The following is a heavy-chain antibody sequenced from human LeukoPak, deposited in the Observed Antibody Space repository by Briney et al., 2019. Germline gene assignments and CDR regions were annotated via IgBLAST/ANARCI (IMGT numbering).Heavy chain of an antibody. J-gene: IGHJ5*02. Sequence: PSETLSLTCAVYGGSFSGYYWSWIRQPPGKGPEWIGEINHSGSTNYHPSLKSRVTISVDTSKNQFSLKLSSVTAADTAVYYCARGGKGSSSSRYNWFDPWGQGTLVTVSS. CDR3: ARGGKGSSSSRYNWFDP. V-gene: IGHV4-34*01. D-gene: IGHD6-6*01. CDR2: INHSGST. CDR1: GGSFSGYY.